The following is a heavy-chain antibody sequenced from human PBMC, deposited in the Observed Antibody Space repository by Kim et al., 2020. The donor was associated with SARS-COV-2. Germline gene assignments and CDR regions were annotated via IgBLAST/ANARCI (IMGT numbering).Heavy chain of an antibody. J-gene: IGHJ6*02. Sequence: SVKGLSTISRDNSTNTLYLQMNSLRAEDTAGYYCARAPSYYYGMDVWGQGTTVTVSS. CDR3: ARAPSYYYGMDV. V-gene: IGHV3-30*07.